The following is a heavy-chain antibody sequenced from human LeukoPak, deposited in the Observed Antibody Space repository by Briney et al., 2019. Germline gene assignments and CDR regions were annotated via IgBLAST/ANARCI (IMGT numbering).Heavy chain of an antibody. CDR3: ARVHSYGSNYHDYGMDV. CDR1: GFTFSDYY. V-gene: IGHV3-11*05. J-gene: IGHJ6*02. D-gene: IGHD5-18*01. CDR2: ISSSSSYT. Sequence: GGSLRLSCAASGFTFSDYYMSFIRQAPGEGLEWVSYISSSSSYTNYADSVKGRFTISRDNAKNSLYLQMNSLRAEDTAVYYCARVHSYGSNYHDYGMDVWGHGTTVTVSS.